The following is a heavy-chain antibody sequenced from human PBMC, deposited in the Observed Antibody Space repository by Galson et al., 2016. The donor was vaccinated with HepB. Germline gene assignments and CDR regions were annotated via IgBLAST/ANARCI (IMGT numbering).Heavy chain of an antibody. V-gene: IGHV3-30*04. CDR1: GFTFSNYV. J-gene: IGHJ4*02. CDR2: ISYDGSSK. Sequence: SLRLSCAASGFTFSNYVMHWVRQAPGKGLERVAVISYDGSSKYYADSVKGRFTISRDSSKNTLFLQMNSLRPEDTAVYYCTKCRGYSSPGGVPRGPFDYWGQGALVTVSS. CDR3: TKCRGYSSPGGVPRGPFDY. D-gene: IGHD6-13*01.